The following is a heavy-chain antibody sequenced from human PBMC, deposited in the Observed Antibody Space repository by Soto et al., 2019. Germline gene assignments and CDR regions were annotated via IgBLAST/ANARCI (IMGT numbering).Heavy chain of an antibody. V-gene: IGHV5-51*01. CDR3: ARHGCSSTSCPYYYYYGMDV. D-gene: IGHD2-2*01. Sequence: GESLKISCKGSGYSFTSYWIGWVRQMPGKGLEWMGIIYPGDSDTRYSPSFQGQVTISADKSISTAYLQWSSLKASDTAMYYCARHGCSSTSCPYYYYYGMDVWGQGTAVTVSS. CDR2: IYPGDSDT. CDR1: GYSFTSYW. J-gene: IGHJ6*02.